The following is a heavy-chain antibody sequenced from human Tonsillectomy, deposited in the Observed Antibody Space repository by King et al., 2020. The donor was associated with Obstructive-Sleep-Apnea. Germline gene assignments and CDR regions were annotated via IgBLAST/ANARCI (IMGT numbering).Heavy chain of an antibody. CDR3: AREGRYTGYDFD. CDR2: IYYSGST. V-gene: IGHV4-39*07. J-gene: IGHJ4*02. D-gene: IGHD5-12*01. CDR1: GGSISSRSYY. Sequence: QLQESGPGLVRPSETLSLTCTVSGGSISSRSYYWGWIRQPPGKGLEWVWSIYYSGSTNYNPSLKSRVTISVDTSKNQFSLWLSSVTAADTAVYYCAREGRYTGYDFDWGQGTLVTVSS.